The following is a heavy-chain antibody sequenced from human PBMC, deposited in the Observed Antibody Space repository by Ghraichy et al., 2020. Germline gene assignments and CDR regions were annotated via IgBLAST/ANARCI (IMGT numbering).Heavy chain of an antibody. CDR2: IYYSGST. D-gene: IGHD3-3*01. CDR3: ARGSFFWSGYSYYFDY. V-gene: IGHV4-61*01. J-gene: IGHJ4*02. CDR1: GGSVSSGSYY. Sequence: SETLSLTCTVSGGSVSSGSYYWSWIRQPPGKGLEWIGYIYYSGSTNYNPSLKSRVTISVDTSKNQFSLKLSSVTAADTAVYYCARGSFFWSGYSYYFDYWGQGTLVTVSS.